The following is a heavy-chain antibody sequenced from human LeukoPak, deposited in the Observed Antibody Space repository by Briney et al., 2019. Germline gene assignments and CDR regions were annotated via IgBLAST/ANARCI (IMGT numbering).Heavy chain of an antibody. J-gene: IGHJ4*02. D-gene: IGHD6-13*01. Sequence: SETLSLACAVYGGSFSGYYWSWIRQPPGKGLEWIGEINHSGSTNYNPSLKSRVTISVDTSKNQFSLKLSSVTAADTAVYYCARVRGQYSSSWDYWGQGTLVTVSS. V-gene: IGHV4-34*01. CDR3: ARVRGQYSSSWDY. CDR1: GGSFSGYY. CDR2: INHSGST.